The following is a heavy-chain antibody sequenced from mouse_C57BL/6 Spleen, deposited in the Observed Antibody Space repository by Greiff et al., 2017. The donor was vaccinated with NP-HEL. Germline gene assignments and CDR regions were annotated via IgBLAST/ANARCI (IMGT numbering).Heavy chain of an antibody. CDR1: GYAFSSSW. CDR3: AGSPLHDSWFAY. CDR2: IYPGDGDT. J-gene: IGHJ3*01. V-gene: IGHV1-82*01. Sequence: QVQLKESGPELVKPGASVKISCKASGYAFSSSWMNWVKQRPGKGLEWIGRIYPGDGDTNYNGKFKGKATLTADKSSSTAYMQLSSLTSEDSAVYVCAGSPLHDSWFAYWGQGTLVTVSA. D-gene: IGHD2-12*01.